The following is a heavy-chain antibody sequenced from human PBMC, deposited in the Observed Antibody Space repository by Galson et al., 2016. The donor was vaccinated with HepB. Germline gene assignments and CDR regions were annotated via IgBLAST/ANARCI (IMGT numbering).Heavy chain of an antibody. D-gene: IGHD3-16*02. CDR2: INAGNGNT. CDR3: AREITFGGVVVQYYFDF. V-gene: IGHV1-3*01. Sequence: SVKVSCKASGYTFISYAMHWVRQAPGQRFEWMGWINAGNGNTKYSRKFQDRVTITMDTSASTAYMELTSLRSEDTAVYYCAREITFGGVVVQYYFDFWGQGTLVTVSS. CDR1: GYTFISYA. J-gene: IGHJ4*02.